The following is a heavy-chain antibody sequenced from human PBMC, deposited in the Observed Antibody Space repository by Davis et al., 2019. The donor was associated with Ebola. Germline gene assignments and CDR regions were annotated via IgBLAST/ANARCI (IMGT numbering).Heavy chain of an antibody. Sequence: ASEKVSCKASGYRFTSYYMHWVRQAPGQGLEWMGIINPITGGPSYAQNFQVRVNMTRDTSTSTVYMELSSLRSEDTAVYYCAREGGRYYDSSGYVFDIWGQGTMVKVSS. J-gene: IGHJ3*02. CDR1: GYRFTSYY. CDR2: INPITGGP. V-gene: IGHV1-46*01. CDR3: AREGGRYYDSSGYVFDI. D-gene: IGHD3-22*01.